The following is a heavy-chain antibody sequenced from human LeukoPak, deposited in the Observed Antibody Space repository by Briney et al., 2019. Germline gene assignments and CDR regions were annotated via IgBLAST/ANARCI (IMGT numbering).Heavy chain of an antibody. CDR2: IIPIFGTA. J-gene: IGHJ4*02. D-gene: IGHD3-16*02. CDR1: GGTFSSYT. CDR3: ARETHWGSYRYFDY. V-gene: IGHV1-69*05. Sequence: ASVKVSCKASGGTFSSYTISWVRQAPGPGLEWMGRIIPIFGTANYAQKFQGRVTITTDESTSTAYMELSGLRSEDTAVYYCARETHWGSYRYFDYWGQGTLVTVSS.